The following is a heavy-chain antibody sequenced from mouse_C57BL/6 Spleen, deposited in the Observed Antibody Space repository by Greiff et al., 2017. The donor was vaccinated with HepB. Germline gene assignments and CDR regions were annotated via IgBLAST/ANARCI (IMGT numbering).Heavy chain of an antibody. D-gene: IGHD3-2*02. CDR1: GYTFTDYN. CDR2: INPNNGGT. J-gene: IGHJ4*01. Sequence: EVQLQQSGPELVKPGASVKMSCKASGYTFTDYNMHWVKQSHGKSLEWIGYINPNNGGTSYNQKFKGKATLTVNKSSSPAYMELRSLTSEDSAVYYCARELRLRGYYAMDYWGQGTSVTVSS. V-gene: IGHV1-22*01. CDR3: ARELRLRGYYAMDY.